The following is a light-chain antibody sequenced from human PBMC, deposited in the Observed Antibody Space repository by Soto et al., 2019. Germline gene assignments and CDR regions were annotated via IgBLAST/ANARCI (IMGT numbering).Light chain of an antibody. V-gene: IGKV1-5*01. CDR3: QQYNRPENYT. CDR2: DAS. Sequence: DIPMTQSPSTLSASVGDRVTITCRASQSISSWLAWYQQKPGKAPKLLIYDASSLESGVPSRFSGSGSGTEFTLTISSLQPDDFATYYCQQYNRPENYTFGQGTKLEIK. J-gene: IGKJ2*01. CDR1: QSISSW.